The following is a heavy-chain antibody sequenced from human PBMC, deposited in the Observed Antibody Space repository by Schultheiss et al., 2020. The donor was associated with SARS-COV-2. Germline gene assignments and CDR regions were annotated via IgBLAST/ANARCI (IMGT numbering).Heavy chain of an antibody. D-gene: IGHD5-12*01. J-gene: IGHJ6*03. CDR2: INTSGNT. CDR3: AREFGMVATRRYYYYMDV. CDR1: GGSISSYY. V-gene: IGHV4-4*07. Sequence: SETLSLTCTVSGGSISSYYWSWIRQPAGKGLEWIGRINTSGNTNYNPSLRSRVTVSRDTSGKQFSLKLSSVTAADTAVYYCAREFGMVATRRYYYYMDVWGKGTTVTVSS.